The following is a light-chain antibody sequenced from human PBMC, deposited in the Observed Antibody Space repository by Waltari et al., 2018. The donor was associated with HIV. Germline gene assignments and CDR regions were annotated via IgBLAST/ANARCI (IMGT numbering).Light chain of an antibody. CDR2: RSH. Sequence: QSVLTQPPSVSGLPGQKVTISCSGSNSDIGTNTVNWYQQFPGRAPKLVAYRSHQRPSGVPDRFYGSKSCTSASRAINGVQTEDEATYYCSTWDDTLHVVFGGGTKFTVL. CDR1: NSDIGTNT. V-gene: IGLV1-44*01. J-gene: IGLJ3*02. CDR3: STWDDTLHVV.